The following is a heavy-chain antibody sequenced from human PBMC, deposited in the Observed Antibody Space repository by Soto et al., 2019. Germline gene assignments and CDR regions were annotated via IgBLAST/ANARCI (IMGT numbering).Heavy chain of an antibody. CDR1: GFTFSSYW. Sequence: EVQLVESGGGLVQPGGSLRLSCAASGFTFSSYWMSWVRQAPGKGLEWVANIKQDGSEKYYVDSVKGRFTISRDNAKNSLDLQMNSLRAEDTAVYYCARDGDTAMVTPVNWFDPWGQGTLVTVSS. CDR3: ARDGDTAMVTPVNWFDP. J-gene: IGHJ5*02. V-gene: IGHV3-7*01. CDR2: IKQDGSEK. D-gene: IGHD5-18*01.